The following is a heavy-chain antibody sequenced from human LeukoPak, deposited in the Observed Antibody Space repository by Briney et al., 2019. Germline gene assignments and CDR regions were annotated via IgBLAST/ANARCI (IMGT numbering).Heavy chain of an antibody. CDR1: GFTFSTYT. CDR2: IGNNGGGI. V-gene: IGHV3-23*01. CDR3: AIDPNWGTHS. J-gene: IGHJ4*02. Sequence: GGSLRLSRAASGFTFSTYTMYWVRHPPGKRLEWVSIIGNNGGGIHYADSVRGRFTISRDNSKNALYLQMNSLRVEDTAVYYCAIDPNWGTHSWGQGVLVTVSS. D-gene: IGHD7-27*01.